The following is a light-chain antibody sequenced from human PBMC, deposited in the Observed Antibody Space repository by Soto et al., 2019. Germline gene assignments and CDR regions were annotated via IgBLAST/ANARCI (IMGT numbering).Light chain of an antibody. CDR2: GAS. V-gene: IGKV3-15*01. J-gene: IGKJ4*01. CDR3: QQYNNCPLT. CDR1: QSVISN. Sequence: EIVMTQSPATLSVSPGERATLSCRASQSVISNVAWYQQKPGQPPRRLIYGASTRATGIPARFSGSGSGTEYTLTISSLQSEDFAVYYCQQYNNCPLTFGGGTKVEIK.